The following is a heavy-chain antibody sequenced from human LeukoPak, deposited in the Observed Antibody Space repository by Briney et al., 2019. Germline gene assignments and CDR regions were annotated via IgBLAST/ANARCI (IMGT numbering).Heavy chain of an antibody. CDR2: INGGGGNT. J-gene: IGHJ5*02. V-gene: IGHV3-23*01. D-gene: IGHD3-10*01. CDR1: GFTFSSYA. CDR3: AKDRSGSFPNWFDP. Sequence: SGGSLRLSCAASGFTFSSYAMTWVRQAPGKGLEWVSSINGGGGNTYYANSVKGRFTISRDNSKNTLYLQMNSLRAEDTAVYYCAKDRSGSFPNWFDPWGQGTLVTVSS.